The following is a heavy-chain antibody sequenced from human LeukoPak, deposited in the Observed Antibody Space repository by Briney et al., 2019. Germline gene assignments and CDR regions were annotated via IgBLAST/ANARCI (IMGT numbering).Heavy chain of an antibody. D-gene: IGHD4-23*01. J-gene: IGHJ4*02. Sequence: ASVRVSCKTSGYTFRDYEINWVRQAPGLGLEWVAWIHANSGKAGSAQKFQGRVTLTRDTSTETAFMELSGLTSDDSAAYFCARGHYGGNRYFDNWGQGTLVTVSS. CDR1: GYTFRDYE. CDR3: ARGHYGGNRYFDN. V-gene: IGHV1-8*01. CDR2: IHANSGKA.